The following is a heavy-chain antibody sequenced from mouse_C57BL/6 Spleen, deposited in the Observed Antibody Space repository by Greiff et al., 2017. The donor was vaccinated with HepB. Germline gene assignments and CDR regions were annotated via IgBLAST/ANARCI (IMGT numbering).Heavy chain of an antibody. CDR1: GYTFTSYW. CDR3: ARSLGRGVYYYAMDY. J-gene: IGHJ4*01. CDR2: IHPNSGST. V-gene: IGHV1-64*01. Sequence: QVQLKQPGAELVKPGASVKLSCKASGYTFTSYWMHWVKQRPGQGLEWIGMIHPNSGSTNYNEKFKSKATLTVDKSSSTAYLQLSSLTSEDSAVYYCARSLGRGVYYYAMDYWGQGTSVTVSS. D-gene: IGHD4-1*01.